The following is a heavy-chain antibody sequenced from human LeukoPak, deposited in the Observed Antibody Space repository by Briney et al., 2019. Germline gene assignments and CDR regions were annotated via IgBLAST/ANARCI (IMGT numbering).Heavy chain of an antibody. J-gene: IGHJ5*02. CDR1: GYTFTNYG. V-gene: IGHV1-18*01. CDR3: ARVSAPFGVLSLTWFDP. Sequence: VASVKVSCKASGYTFTNYGINWVRQAPGQGLEWMGWISAYNGNTNSAQKFQGRVTMTTDTSTSTAYMELRSLRSDDTAVYYCARVSAPFGVLSLTWFDPWGQGTLVTVSS. CDR2: ISAYNGNT. D-gene: IGHD3-3*01.